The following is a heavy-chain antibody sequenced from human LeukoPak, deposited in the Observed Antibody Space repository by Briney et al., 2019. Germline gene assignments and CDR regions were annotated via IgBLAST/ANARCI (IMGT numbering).Heavy chain of an antibody. V-gene: IGHV4-39*07. J-gene: IGHJ4*02. Sequence: SETLSLTCSVSGGSISLSYYYWGWIRQPPGKRLEWIGEINHSGSTNYNPSLKSRVTISVDTSKNQFSLKLSSVTAADTAVYYCARGIAAAGPFDYWGQGTLVTVSS. D-gene: IGHD6-13*01. CDR3: ARGIAAAGPFDY. CDR1: GGSISLSYYY. CDR2: INHSGST.